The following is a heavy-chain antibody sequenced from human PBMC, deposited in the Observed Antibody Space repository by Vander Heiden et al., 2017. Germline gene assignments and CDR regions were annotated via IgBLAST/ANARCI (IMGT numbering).Heavy chain of an antibody. Sequence: EGQLLESGGGLVQPGGSLRLSCAASGFPFSSYAMSWVRQAPGKGLEWVSAISGSGGSTYYADSVKGRFTISRDNSKNTLYLQMNSLRAEDTAVYYCAKVVYYDSSGYFDWGQGTLVTVSS. V-gene: IGHV3-23*01. D-gene: IGHD3-22*01. CDR3: AKVVYYDSSGYFD. CDR2: ISGSGGST. J-gene: IGHJ4*02. CDR1: GFPFSSYA.